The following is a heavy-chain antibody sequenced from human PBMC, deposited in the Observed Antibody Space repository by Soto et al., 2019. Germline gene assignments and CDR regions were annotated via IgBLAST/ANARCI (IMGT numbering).Heavy chain of an antibody. J-gene: IGHJ6*04. CDR3: ARGKGMEENYCYLGKDV. V-gene: IGHV1-69*06. CDR2: IIPIFGTA. Sequence: ASVKVSWKAAGGTFSSYAISWVRQAPGQGLEWMGGIIPIFGTANYAQKFQGRVTITADKSMSTAYMELSSLRSEDTAVYYCARGKGMEENYCYLGKDVWGAGITVTVSS. CDR1: GGTFSSYA. D-gene: IGHD2-21*02.